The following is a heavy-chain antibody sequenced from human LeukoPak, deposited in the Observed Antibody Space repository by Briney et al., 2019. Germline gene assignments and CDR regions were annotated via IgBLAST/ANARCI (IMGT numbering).Heavy chain of an antibody. D-gene: IGHD3-22*01. J-gene: IGHJ5*02. CDR3: ASHDYYDSSGYYWDWFDP. CDR2: IYYSGST. CDR1: GGSISSYY. Sequence: SETLSLTCTVSGGSISSYYWSWIRQPPGKGLEWIGYIYYSGSTNYNPSLKSRVTISVDTSKNQFSLKLSSVTAAVTAVYYCASHDYYDSSGYYWDWFDPWGQGTLVTVSS. V-gene: IGHV4-59*01.